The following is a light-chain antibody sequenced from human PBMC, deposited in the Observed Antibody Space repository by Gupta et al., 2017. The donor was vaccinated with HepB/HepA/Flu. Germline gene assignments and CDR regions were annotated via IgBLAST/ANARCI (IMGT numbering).Light chain of an antibody. V-gene: IGLV1-47*01. J-gene: IGLJ2*01. Sequence: QSVLTQPPSASGTPGQRVTISCSGSSSNIGSNYVYWYQQLPGTAPKLLIYRNNQRPSGVPDRFSGSKSGTSASRAIRGLRSEDEADDYCAAWDDSLSGGVFGGGTKLTVL. CDR1: SSNIGSNY. CDR3: AAWDDSLSGGV. CDR2: RNN.